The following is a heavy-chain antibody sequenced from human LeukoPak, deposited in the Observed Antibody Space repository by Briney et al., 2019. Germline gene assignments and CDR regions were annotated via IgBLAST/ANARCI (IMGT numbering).Heavy chain of an antibody. CDR1: GYTFTSYG. CDR3: ARPPVVGARDAYDI. J-gene: IGHJ3*02. Sequence: ASVKVSCKASGYTFTSYGISWVRQAPGQGLEWMGWISAYNGNTNYAQKFQGRVTMTRDTSISTAYMELSRLRSDDTAVYYCARPPVVGARDAYDIWGQGTMVTVSS. V-gene: IGHV1-18*01. D-gene: IGHD1-26*01. CDR2: ISAYNGNT.